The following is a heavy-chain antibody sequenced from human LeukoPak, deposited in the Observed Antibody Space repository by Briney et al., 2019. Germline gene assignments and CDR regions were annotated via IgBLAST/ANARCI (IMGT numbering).Heavy chain of an antibody. D-gene: IGHD3-22*01. CDR1: GGSISGADYY. CDR2: IYHTGST. Sequence: PSETLSLTCTVSGGSISGADYYWSWIRQPPGKGLQWIGYIYHTGSTYYNPSLKSRVTISVDTSKNQFSLKLSSVTAADTAVYYCASLHYYDSSGYSAPGGYWGQGTLVTVSS. V-gene: IGHV4-30-2*01. CDR3: ASLHYYDSSGYSAPGGY. J-gene: IGHJ4*02.